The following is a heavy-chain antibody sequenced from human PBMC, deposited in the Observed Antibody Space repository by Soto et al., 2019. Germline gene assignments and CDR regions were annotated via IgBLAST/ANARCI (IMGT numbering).Heavy chain of an antibody. D-gene: IGHD2-15*01. J-gene: IGHJ4*02. CDR2: IYYSGSI. CDR3: ARGGCSGGSCYPYYFDY. Sequence: SETLSLTCTVSGGSISSYYWSWIRQPPGKGLEWIGYIYYSGSINYNPSLKSRVTISVDTSKNQFSLKLSSVTAADTAVYYCARGGCSGGSCYPYYFDYWGQGTLVTVSS. V-gene: IGHV4-59*01. CDR1: GGSISSYY.